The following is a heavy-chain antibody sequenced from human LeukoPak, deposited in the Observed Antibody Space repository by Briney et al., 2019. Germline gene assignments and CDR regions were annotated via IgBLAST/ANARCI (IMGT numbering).Heavy chain of an antibody. CDR1: GFTFSSYE. Sequence: GGSLRLSCAASGFTFSSYEMNWVRQAPGKGLEWVSYISSSGSTIYYADSVKGRFTISRDNSKNTLYLQINSLRAEDTAVYYCARGPYCSSTSCYPPDAFDIWGQGTVVTVSS. CDR3: ARGPYCSSTSCYPPDAFDI. V-gene: IGHV3-48*03. D-gene: IGHD2-2*01. J-gene: IGHJ3*02. CDR2: ISSSGSTI.